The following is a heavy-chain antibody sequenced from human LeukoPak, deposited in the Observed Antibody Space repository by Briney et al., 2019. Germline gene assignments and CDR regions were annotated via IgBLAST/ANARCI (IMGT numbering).Heavy chain of an antibody. CDR2: IIPIFGTA. D-gene: IGHD4-17*01. J-gene: IGHJ6*02. Sequence: SVKVSCKASGGTFSSYAISWARQAPGQGLEWMGGIIPIFGTANYAQKFQGRVTITADESTSTAYMELSSLRSEDTAVYYCAREPRSDYGVTGNVWGQGTTVTVSS. CDR1: GGTFSSYA. V-gene: IGHV1-69*13. CDR3: AREPRSDYGVTGNV.